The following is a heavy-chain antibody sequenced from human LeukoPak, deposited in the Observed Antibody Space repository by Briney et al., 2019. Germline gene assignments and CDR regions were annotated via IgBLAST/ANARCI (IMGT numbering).Heavy chain of an antibody. Sequence: GGSLRLSCAASGFTFSEYWMHWVRQAPGKGLAWVSHINRGGGLTNYADSVKGRFTVSRDNARNILYPQMDSLRAEDTARYFCAREEHRLAAAGTSAFDLGGQGTLVTVSP. J-gene: IGHJ3*01. CDR1: GFTFSEYW. V-gene: IGHV3-74*01. CDR3: AREEHRLAAAGTSAFDL. CDR2: INRGGGLT. D-gene: IGHD6-13*01.